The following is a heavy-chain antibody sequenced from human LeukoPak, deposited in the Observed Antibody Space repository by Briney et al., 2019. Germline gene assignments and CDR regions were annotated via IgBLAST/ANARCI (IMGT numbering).Heavy chain of an antibody. Sequence: GGSLRLSCVASGFIIGSYWMSWVRQAPGKGLEWVANIRQDGSVKYYVDSVKGRLTISRDNAKNSLYLQMNNLTAADTAIYYCARAGYYGDDAFDLWGQGTRVTVSS. D-gene: IGHD2/OR15-2a*01. J-gene: IGHJ3*01. CDR2: IRQDGSVK. CDR1: GFIIGSYW. CDR3: ARAGYYGDDAFDL. V-gene: IGHV3-7*01.